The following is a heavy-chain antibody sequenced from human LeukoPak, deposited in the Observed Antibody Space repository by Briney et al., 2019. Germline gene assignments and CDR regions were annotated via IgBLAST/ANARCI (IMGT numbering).Heavy chain of an antibody. D-gene: IGHD3-16*02. CDR1: GFTFSSYS. CDR2: ISSSSSYI. CDR3: SRGVRGVINYYYYYMDV. Sequence: GGSLRLSCAASGFTFSSYSMNWVRQAPGKGLEWVSSISSSSSYIYYADSVKGRFTISRDNAKNSLYLQMNSLRAEDTAVYYCSRGVRGVINYYYYYMDVWGKGTTVTVSS. J-gene: IGHJ6*03. V-gene: IGHV3-21*01.